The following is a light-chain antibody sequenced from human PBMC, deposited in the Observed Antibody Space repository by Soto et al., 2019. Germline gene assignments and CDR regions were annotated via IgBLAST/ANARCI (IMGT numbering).Light chain of an antibody. J-gene: IGKJ2*01. CDR3: QQTYGTLRGS. CDR1: QSIDTS. V-gene: IGKV1-39*01. Sequence: DIQMTQSSSSLSASVGDRVTLSCRASQSIDTSLNWYQQKAGRPPKVLIYAAANLQSGVPSRFSGSGSGTDFTLTISGLQPEDFATYYCQQTYGTLRGSFGQGTKLEIK. CDR2: AAA.